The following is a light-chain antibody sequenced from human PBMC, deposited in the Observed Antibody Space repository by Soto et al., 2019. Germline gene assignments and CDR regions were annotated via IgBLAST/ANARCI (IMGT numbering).Light chain of an antibody. CDR3: QAWDSSLRV. CDR1: KLGDKF. J-gene: IGLJ3*02. CDR2: EDD. Sequence: SSELTQPPSVSVSPGQTASITCSGDKLGDKFACWYQQKPGQSPMLVIYEDDKRPSGIPERFSGSNSGNTATLTISGTQAMDEADYYCQAWDSSLRVFGGGTQLTVL. V-gene: IGLV3-1*01.